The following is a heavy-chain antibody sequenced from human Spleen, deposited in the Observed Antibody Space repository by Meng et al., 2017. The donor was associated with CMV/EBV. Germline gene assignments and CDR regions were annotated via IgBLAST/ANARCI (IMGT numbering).Heavy chain of an antibody. CDR2: ISRDGDT. Sequence: GESLKISCAASGFAFSGYEMNWVRQAPGKGLEWVSLISRDGDTHYTDSVKGRFIISKDNSKKTLYLQMNSLRAEDTAIYYCARDLGGGDTFDIWGQGTMVTVSS. CDR3: ARDLGGGDTFDI. CDR1: GFAFSGYE. V-gene: IGHV3-53*01. J-gene: IGHJ3*02. D-gene: IGHD2-21*02.